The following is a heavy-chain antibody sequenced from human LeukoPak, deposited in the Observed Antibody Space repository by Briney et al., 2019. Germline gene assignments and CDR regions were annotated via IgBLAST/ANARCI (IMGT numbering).Heavy chain of an antibody. J-gene: IGHJ4*02. V-gene: IGHV3-23*01. D-gene: IGHD3-16*01. CDR1: GFTFSRNA. CDR3: AKGYYDYVWGSYYFDY. Sequence: PGGSLRLSCAASGFTFSRNAISWVRQAPGKGLEWVSAISGSGDRTYYADSVKGRFTISRDNSKNTLYLQMNSLRAEDTAVYYCAKGYYDYVWGSYYFDYWGQGTLVTVSS. CDR2: ISGSGDRT.